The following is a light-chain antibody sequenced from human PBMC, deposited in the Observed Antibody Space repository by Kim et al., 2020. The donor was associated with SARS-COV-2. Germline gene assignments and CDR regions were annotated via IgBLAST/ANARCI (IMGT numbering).Light chain of an antibody. Sequence: SSELTQDPAVSVALGQTVRITCQVDSLRSYYASWYQQKLGQAPVLVIYGKNNRPSGIPDRFSGSSSGNTASLTITGAQAEDEADYYCNSRDSSGNWVFGGGTQLTVL. J-gene: IGLJ3*02. CDR3: NSRDSSGNWV. V-gene: IGLV3-19*01. CDR1: SLRSYY. CDR2: GKN.